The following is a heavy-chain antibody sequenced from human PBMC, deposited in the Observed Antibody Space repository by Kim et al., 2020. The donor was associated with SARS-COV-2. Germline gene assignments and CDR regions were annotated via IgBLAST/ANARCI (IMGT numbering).Heavy chain of an antibody. Sequence: PSGGSTSYAQKFQGRVTMTRDTSTSTVYMELSSLRSEDTAVYYCASNIVYWGQGTLVTVSS. V-gene: IGHV1-46*01. J-gene: IGHJ4*02. CDR3: ASNIVY. D-gene: IGHD3-16*02. CDR2: PSGGST.